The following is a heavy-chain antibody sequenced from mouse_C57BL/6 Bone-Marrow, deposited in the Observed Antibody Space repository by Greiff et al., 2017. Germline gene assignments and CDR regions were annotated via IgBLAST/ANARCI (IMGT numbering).Heavy chain of an antibody. CDR3: ASLYYDYDGFAY. J-gene: IGHJ3*01. D-gene: IGHD2-4*01. Sequence: EVQGVESGGGLVQPGGSLSLSCAASGFTFTDYYMSWVRQPPGKALEWLGFIRNKANGYTTEYSASVKGRFTISRDNSQSILYLQMNALRAEDSATYYFASLYYDYDGFAYWGQGTLVTVSA. CDR2: IRNKANGYTT. V-gene: IGHV7-3*01. CDR1: GFTFTDYY.